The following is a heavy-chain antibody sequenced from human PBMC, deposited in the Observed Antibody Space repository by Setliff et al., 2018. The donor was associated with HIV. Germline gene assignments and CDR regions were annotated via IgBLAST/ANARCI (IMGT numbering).Heavy chain of an antibody. V-gene: IGHV3-48*01. CDR3: AIEDGCGGHYHS. CDR2: ISSSGDSA. J-gene: IGHJ4*02. CDR1: GFPFSNYC. Sequence: LSCAASGFPFSNYCMNWVRQAPGKGLQWLSYISSSGDSAYGDSMKGRITISRDKANNSLYLQIHSLTAEDTAVYYCAIEDGCGGHYHSWGQGTLVTVSS. D-gene: IGHD2-21*01.